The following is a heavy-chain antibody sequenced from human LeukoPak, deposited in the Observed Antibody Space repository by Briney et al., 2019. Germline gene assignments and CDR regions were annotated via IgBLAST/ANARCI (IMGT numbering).Heavy chain of an antibody. CDR2: ISGSGGST. CDR1: GFTFSSYA. J-gene: IGHJ4*02. D-gene: IGHD6-19*01. V-gene: IGHV3-23*01. Sequence: GGSLRLSCAASGFTFSSYALSWFGKAPGKGLDWVQPISGSGGSTYYADSVKGRFTISRDNSKNTLYLQMNSLRAEDTAVYYCAKEMEYSSGWDFDYWGQGTLVTVSS. CDR3: AKEMEYSSGWDFDY.